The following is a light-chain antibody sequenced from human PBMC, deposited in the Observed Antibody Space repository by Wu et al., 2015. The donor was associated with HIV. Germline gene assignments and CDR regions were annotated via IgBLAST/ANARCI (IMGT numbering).Light chain of an antibody. J-gene: IGKJ1*01. CDR3: QQYNSYSWT. CDR1: QALAI. V-gene: IGKV1-9*01. Sequence: SVGDRVTITYRASQALAICSWISKNQGXPQTPDLCYIHFAKWGSHQGFSGSGSGTEFTLTINSLQPDDFATYYCQQYNSYSWTFGQGTKVEIK. CDR2: YI.